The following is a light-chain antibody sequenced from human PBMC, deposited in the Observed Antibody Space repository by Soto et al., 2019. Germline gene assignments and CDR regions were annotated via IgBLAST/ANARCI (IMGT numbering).Light chain of an antibody. Sequence: EIVSTQSPGTLSLSPGERATLSCRASQSVSSSYLAWYQQKPGQAPRLLIYGASSRATGIPDRFSGSGSGTDFTLTISRLEPEDFAVYYCQHPWTFGQGTKVDIK. V-gene: IGKV3-20*01. CDR3: QHPWT. J-gene: IGKJ1*01. CDR1: QSVSSSY. CDR2: GAS.